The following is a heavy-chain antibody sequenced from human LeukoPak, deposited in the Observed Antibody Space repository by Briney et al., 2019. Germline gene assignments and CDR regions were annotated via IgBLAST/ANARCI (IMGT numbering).Heavy chain of an antibody. V-gene: IGHV3-11*01. CDR1: GFTFSDYY. J-gene: IGHJ4*02. CDR3: ASRSTYRYGRTGYFDF. D-gene: IGHD5-18*01. Sequence: GGSLRLSCAASGFTFSDYYMSWIRQAPGKGLEWVSFITSGSNNIYYADSVKGRFTISRDNAKNSLYLQMSSLRAEDTAVYYCASRSTYRYGRTGYFDFWGQGTLVTVSS. CDR2: ITSGSNNI.